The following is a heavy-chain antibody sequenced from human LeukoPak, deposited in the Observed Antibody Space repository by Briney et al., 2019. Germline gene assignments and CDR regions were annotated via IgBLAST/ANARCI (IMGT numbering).Heavy chain of an antibody. D-gene: IGHD3-3*01. CDR1: GYTFTGYY. J-gene: IGHJ6*03. CDR2: INPNSGGT. V-gene: IGHV1-2*02. CDR3: ARATRITIFGVVINNYYMDV. Sequence: ASVKVSCKASGYTFTGYYMHWVRQAPGQGLEWMGWINPNSGGTNYAQKFQGRVTMTRDTSISTAYMELSRPRSDDTAVYYCARATRITIFGVVINNYYMDVWGKGTTVTVSS.